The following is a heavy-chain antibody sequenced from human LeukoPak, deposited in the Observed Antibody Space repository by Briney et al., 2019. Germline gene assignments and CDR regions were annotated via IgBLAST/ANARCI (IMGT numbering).Heavy chain of an antibody. D-gene: IGHD7-27*01. CDR2: TYYRSKWSH. V-gene: IGHV6-1*01. J-gene: IGHJ4*02. CDR3: AREELGPLDY. Sequence: LQTLSLTCAISGDSVSSNTATWTWIRQSPSRGLEWLGRTYYRSKWSHDYAVSVKSRIIINPDTSKNQFSLQLNSVTPEDTAVYYCAREELGPLDYWGQGTLVTVSS. CDR1: GDSVSSNTAT.